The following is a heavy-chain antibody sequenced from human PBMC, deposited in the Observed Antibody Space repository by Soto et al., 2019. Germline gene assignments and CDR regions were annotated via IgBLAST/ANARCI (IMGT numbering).Heavy chain of an antibody. D-gene: IGHD1-26*01. CDR1: GFTLSNAW. CDR3: ATSGGTH. V-gene: IGHV3-15*04. CDR2: IASKPAGGTT. J-gene: IGHJ4*02. Sequence: GGSLRLSCAASGFTLSNAWMTWVRQAPGKGLEWVGLIASKPAGGTTDYAAPLKGRFTISRDDSENTLYLQISSLKTEDTAVYYCATSGGTHWGQGALVTVSS.